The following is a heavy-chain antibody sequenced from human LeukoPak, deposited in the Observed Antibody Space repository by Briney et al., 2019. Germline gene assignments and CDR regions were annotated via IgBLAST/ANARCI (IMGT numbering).Heavy chain of an antibody. Sequence: ASVKVSCKASGYTFTGYYMHWVQQAPGQGLEWMGWINPNSGDTNYAQKFQGWVTMTRDTSISTAYMELSRLRSDDTAVYYCARAPGYSYGSSFDYWGQGTLVTVSS. J-gene: IGHJ4*02. CDR1: GYTFTGYY. CDR2: INPNSGDT. V-gene: IGHV1-2*04. CDR3: ARAPGYSYGSSFDY. D-gene: IGHD5-18*01.